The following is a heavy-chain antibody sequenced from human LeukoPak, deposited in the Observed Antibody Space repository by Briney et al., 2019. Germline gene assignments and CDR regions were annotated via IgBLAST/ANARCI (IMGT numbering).Heavy chain of an antibody. CDR1: GGTFSSYA. Sequence: ASVKVSCKASGGTFSSYAISWLRQAPGQGLEWMGGIIPIFGTANYAQKFQGRVTITADESTSTAYMELSSLRSEDTAVYYCAMEASTKPVDYWGQGTLVTVSS. D-gene: IGHD1-26*01. CDR3: AMEASTKPVDY. CDR2: IIPIFGTA. J-gene: IGHJ4*02. V-gene: IGHV1-69*13.